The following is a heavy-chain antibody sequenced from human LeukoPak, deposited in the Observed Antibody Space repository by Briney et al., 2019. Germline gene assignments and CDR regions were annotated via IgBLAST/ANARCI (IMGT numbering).Heavy chain of an antibody. CDR1: DYSFISYW. Sequence: GESLKTSCKGSDYSFISYWIVWVRQMPGEGLEWMGVIYPGDSDTRYSPSFQGQVTISADKSISTAYPQWSSLKASDSAMYYCAREKYVGRLTDYWGQGTLVTVSS. V-gene: IGHV5-51*01. J-gene: IGHJ4*02. D-gene: IGHD2-15*01. CDR3: AREKYVGRLTDY. CDR2: IYPGDSDT.